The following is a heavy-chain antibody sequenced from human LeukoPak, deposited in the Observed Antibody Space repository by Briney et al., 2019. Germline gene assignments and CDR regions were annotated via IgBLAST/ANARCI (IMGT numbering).Heavy chain of an antibody. J-gene: IGHJ5*02. Sequence: AGALTLSCAASGFTLNSYSMNWVRQAPGKGLEWVSYISRSSSNIYYADSVQSRLIISQDNEKNPLYVEMNSLRDEGTAVYYCSRYDSSVDWFDRWGQGTMLTV. CDR3: SRYDSSVDWFDR. CDR2: ISRSSSNI. CDR1: GFTLNSYS. V-gene: IGHV3-48*02. D-gene: IGHD3-22*01.